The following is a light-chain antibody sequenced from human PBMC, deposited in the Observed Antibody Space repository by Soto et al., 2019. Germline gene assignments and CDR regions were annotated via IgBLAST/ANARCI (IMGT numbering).Light chain of an antibody. CDR1: QNIENY. Sequence: DIQVTPSPSSLSASVGARLTISCRASQNIENYLHWYRHKPGKAPELLILSASIVQSGVPSRFSGAGFGTDFTLTISSRQPEDFTTFFCQQTYSIPITFGGGTKVDIK. CDR2: SAS. V-gene: IGKV1-39*01. CDR3: QQTYSIPIT. J-gene: IGKJ4*01.